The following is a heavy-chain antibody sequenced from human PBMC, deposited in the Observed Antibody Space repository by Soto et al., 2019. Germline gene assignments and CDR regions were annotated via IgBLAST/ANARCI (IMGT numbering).Heavy chain of an antibody. V-gene: IGHV4-31*03. CDR3: SRETRYRAAAGTVWFDP. J-gene: IGHJ5*02. Sequence: PSETMSLTCTVSGGSISSGGYYWSWIRQHPGKGLEWIGYSYYSGSTYYNTSLKSRVTISVDTPKNQFSLKLRSVTAADTAAYYCSRETRYRAAAGTVWFDPWGQENLVTVSS. D-gene: IGHD6-13*01. CDR1: GGSISSGGYY. CDR2: SYYSGST.